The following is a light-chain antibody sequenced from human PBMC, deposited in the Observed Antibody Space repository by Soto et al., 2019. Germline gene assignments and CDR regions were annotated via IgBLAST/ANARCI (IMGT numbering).Light chain of an antibody. Sequence: DNVMTQSPDSLAVSLGERATINCKSSQNLLYSSNNKNYLAWYQQRPGQPPKLLIYWASTRESGVPDRFNGSGSGTDFTLTISSLQAEDVAVYYCQQYYTSVTTFGQGTRLEIK. CDR3: QQYYTSVTT. V-gene: IGKV4-1*01. CDR1: QNLLYSSNNKNY. J-gene: IGKJ5*01. CDR2: WAS.